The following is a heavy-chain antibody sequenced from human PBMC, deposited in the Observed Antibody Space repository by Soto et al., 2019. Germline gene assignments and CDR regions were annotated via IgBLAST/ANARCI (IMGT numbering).Heavy chain of an antibody. CDR1: AGTTRSNY. CDR2: SYYTGTT. V-gene: IGHV4-59*01. J-gene: IGHJ3*01. CDR3: AGV. Sequence: LTTPGSAGTTRSNYWNSSRQPPGKEPEYIGYSYYTGTTYYNPSLRGRVTISVDTSTKQFSLKLTSVFFADTAFYYCAGVWG.